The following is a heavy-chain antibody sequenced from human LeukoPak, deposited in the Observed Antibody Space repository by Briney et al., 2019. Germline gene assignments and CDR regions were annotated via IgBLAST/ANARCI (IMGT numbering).Heavy chain of an antibody. J-gene: IGHJ6*03. CDR1: GGSISSYY. CDR2: IYYSGST. Sequence: SETLSLTCTVSGGSISSYYWSWIRQPPGKGLEWIGYIYYSGSTNYNPSLKSRVTISVDTSKNQFPLKLSSVTAADTAVYYCARGDGATNGYYYYYYMDVWGKGTTVTVSS. V-gene: IGHV4-59*01. CDR3: ARGDGATNGYYYYYYMDV. D-gene: IGHD1-26*01.